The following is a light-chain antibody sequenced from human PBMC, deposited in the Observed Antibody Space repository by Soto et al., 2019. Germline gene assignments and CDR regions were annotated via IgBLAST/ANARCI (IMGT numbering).Light chain of an antibody. CDR1: QSVSSSY. Sequence: EIVLTQSPGTLSLSPGERATLSCRASQSVSSSYLVWYQQKPGQAPRLLIYGASSRATGVPDRFSGSGSGTDFTLTMDSLESDDFAVYYCQQRGGWPPTFGQGTNVEI. V-gene: IGKV3D-20*02. J-gene: IGKJ1*01. CDR3: QQRGGWPPT. CDR2: GAS.